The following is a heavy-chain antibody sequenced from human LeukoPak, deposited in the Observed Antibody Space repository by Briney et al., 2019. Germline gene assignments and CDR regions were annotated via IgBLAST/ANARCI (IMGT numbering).Heavy chain of an antibody. CDR2: IKQDGSEK. J-gene: IGHJ1*01. CDR3: ARVSGLATNEYFQH. V-gene: IGHV3-7*03. CDR1: GFTFSSCW. Sequence: GGSLRLSCAASGFTFSSCWMSWVRQAPGKGLEWVANIKQDGSEKYYVDSVKGRFTISRDNAKNSLYLQMNSLRAEDTAVYYCARVSGLATNEYFQHWGQGTLVTVSS. D-gene: IGHD5-12*01.